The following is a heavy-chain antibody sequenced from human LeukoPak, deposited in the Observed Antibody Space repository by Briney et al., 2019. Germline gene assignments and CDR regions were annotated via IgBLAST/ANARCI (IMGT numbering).Heavy chain of an antibody. CDR2: ISAYKSNT. J-gene: IGHJ5*02. CDR1: GYTFTSYG. V-gene: IGHV1-18*01. D-gene: IGHD2-21*01. CDR3: ARGVIGPLSNWFDP. Sequence: ASVKVSCKSSGYTFTSYGISWVRQALGQGVEWMGWISAYKSNTNYAQKLQGRVIMTTDTSTSTAYKELRSLRSDDTAVYYCARGVIGPLSNWFDPWGQGTLVTVSS.